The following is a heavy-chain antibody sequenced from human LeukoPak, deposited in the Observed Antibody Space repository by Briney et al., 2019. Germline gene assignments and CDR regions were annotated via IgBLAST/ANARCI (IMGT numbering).Heavy chain of an antibody. J-gene: IGHJ4*02. CDR2: ISYDGSNK. V-gene: IGHV3-30*18. CDR1: GFTFSSYG. CDR3: AKVHGDYGGYYFDY. D-gene: IGHD4-17*01. Sequence: GGSLRLSCAASGFTFSSYGMHWVRQAPGKGLEWVAVISYDGSNKYYADSVKGRFTISRDNSKNTLYLQMNSLRAEDTAVYYCAKVHGDYGGYYFDYWGQGTLVTVSS.